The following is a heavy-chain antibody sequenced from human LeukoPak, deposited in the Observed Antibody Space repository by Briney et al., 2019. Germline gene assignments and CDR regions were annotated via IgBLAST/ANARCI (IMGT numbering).Heavy chain of an antibody. CDR3: ATTGGPAARDYYYYGMDV. V-gene: IGHV3-21*01. J-gene: IGHJ6*02. Sequence: GGSLRLSCAASGFTFSSYSMNWVRQAPGKGLEWVSSISSSSSYIYYADSVKGRFTISRDNAKNSLYLQMNSLRAEDTAEYYCATTGGPAARDYYYYGMDVWGQGTTVTVSS. CDR2: ISSSSSYI. D-gene: IGHD2-2*01. CDR1: GFTFSSYS.